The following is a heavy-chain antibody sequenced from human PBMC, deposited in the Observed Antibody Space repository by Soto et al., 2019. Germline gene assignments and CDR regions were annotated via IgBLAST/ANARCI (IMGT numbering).Heavy chain of an antibody. V-gene: IGHV4-31*02. J-gene: IGHJ4*02. CDR2: IVYSGGT. D-gene: IGHD3-22*01. CDR3: ARDRYNYEREGDDYFFDF. CDR1: GGSHSSGAYY. Sequence: SETLSLTCTVSGGSHSSGAYYWDWVPQRPGKGLEWIGNIVYSGGTYYNPSLMSRLTIAVDTSKNQLSLSLISVTDADTAVYFCARDRYNYEREGDDYFFDFWGQGTLVTVSS.